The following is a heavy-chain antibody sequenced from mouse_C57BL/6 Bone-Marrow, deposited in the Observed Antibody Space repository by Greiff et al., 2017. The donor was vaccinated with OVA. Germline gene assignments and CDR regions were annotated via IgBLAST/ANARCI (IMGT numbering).Heavy chain of an antibody. CDR2: IDPSYSYT. V-gene: IGHV1-50*01. D-gene: IGHD1-1*01. CDR3: AIVLLQGRYYAMDY. J-gene: IGHJ4*01. CDR1: GYTFTSYW. Sequence: QVQLKESGAELVKPGASVKLSCKASGYTFTSYWMQWVKQRPGQGLEWIGEIDPSYSYTNYNQKFKGKATLTVDTSSSTAYMQHSSLTSEDSAVFYCAIVLLQGRYYAMDYWGQGTSVTVSS.